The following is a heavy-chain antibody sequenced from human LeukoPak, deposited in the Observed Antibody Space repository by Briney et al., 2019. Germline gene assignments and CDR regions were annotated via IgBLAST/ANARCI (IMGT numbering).Heavy chain of an antibody. CDR2: MSHIGGT. D-gene: IGHD1-26*01. V-gene: IGHV4-34*01. CDR3: ARLPGDRSYWGL. Sequence: SETLSLTCAVYGESFSHYYWNWIRQSPEKGLEWIGSMSHIGGTYYSPSLKSRITISVDTSKNQFSLKLSSVTAADTAVYYCARLPGDRSYWGLWGQGTLVTVST. CDR1: GESFSHYY. J-gene: IGHJ4*02.